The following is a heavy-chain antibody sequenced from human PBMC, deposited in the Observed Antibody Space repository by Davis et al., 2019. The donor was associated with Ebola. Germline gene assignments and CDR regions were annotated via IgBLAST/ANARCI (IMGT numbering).Heavy chain of an antibody. V-gene: IGHV3-73*01. Sequence: GGSLRLSCAASGLTFSAYYMYWVRQASGKGLEWVGRVGTKVNNYATAYAASVKSRFTISRDDSKNMAFLQMDSLKPEDTAVYYCTALNGDYGVDVWGQGTTVTVSS. CDR3: TALNGDYGVDV. J-gene: IGHJ6*02. CDR2: VGTKVNNYAT. CDR1: GLTFSAYY. D-gene: IGHD7-27*01.